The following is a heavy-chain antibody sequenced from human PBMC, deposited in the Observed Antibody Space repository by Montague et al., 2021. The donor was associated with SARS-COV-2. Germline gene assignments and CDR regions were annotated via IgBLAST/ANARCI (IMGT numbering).Heavy chain of an antibody. CDR2: IYYSGAT. Sequence: TLSLTCTVSGDSISSGQYYWTWIRQTPGKGLEWIGYIYYSGATYYNPSLKSRVTISVDTSKNEFSLKLTSVTAADTAVYYCARGSLLGVLSCSFDPWGQGTLVTVSS. D-gene: IGHD3-16*02. V-gene: IGHV4-30-4*08. CDR1: GDSISSGQYY. CDR3: ARGSLLGVLSCSFDP. J-gene: IGHJ5*02.